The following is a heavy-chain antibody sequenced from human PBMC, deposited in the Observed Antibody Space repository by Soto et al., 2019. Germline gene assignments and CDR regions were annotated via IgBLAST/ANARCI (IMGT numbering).Heavy chain of an antibody. V-gene: IGHV3-15*01. CDR3: TPSRAYMIVVVS. CDR2: IKSKTDGGTT. D-gene: IGHD3-22*01. CDR1: GFTFSNAW. Sequence: EVQLVESGGGLVKPGGSLRLSCAASGFTFSNAWMNWVRQAPGKGLEWVGRIKSKTDGGTTDYAAPVKGRFTISRDDSKNTLYLQMNSLKTEDTAVYYCTPSRAYMIVVVSWGQGTLVTVSS. J-gene: IGHJ4*02.